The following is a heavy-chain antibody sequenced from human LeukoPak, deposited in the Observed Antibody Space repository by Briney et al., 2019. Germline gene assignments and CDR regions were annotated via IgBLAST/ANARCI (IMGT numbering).Heavy chain of an antibody. CDR3: AKGSSNGRPYYFDY. CDR1: GFTFSSYA. CDR2: LNGGGDST. V-gene: IGHV3-23*01. D-gene: IGHD6-19*01. J-gene: IGHJ4*02. Sequence: GGSLRLSCAASGFTFSSYAMSWVRQAPGKGLEWVSALNGGGDSTYYVDSVKGRFTTSRVNSKNTLYLQMNSLRAEDTAVYYCAKGSSNGRPYYFDYWGQGALVTVSS.